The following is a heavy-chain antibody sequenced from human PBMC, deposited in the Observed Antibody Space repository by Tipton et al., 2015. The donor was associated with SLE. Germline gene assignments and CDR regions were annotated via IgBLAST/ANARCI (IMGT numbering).Heavy chain of an antibody. V-gene: IGHV4-38-2*01. CDR3: ARASGSYYSTSGSYNWFDP. D-gene: IGHD3-10*01. Sequence: TLSLTCAVSGYSISSGYYWGWIRQPPGKGLEWIAYIYHSGSTYYNPSLKSRVTISVDTSKNQFSLKLSSVTAADTAVYYCARASGSYYSTSGSYNWFDPWGQGTLVTVSS. CDR2: IYHSGST. CDR1: GYSISSGYY. J-gene: IGHJ5*02.